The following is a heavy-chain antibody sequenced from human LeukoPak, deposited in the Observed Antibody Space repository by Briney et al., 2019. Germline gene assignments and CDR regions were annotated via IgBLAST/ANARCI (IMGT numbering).Heavy chain of an antibody. D-gene: IGHD6-6*01. J-gene: IGHJ5*02. CDR2: INPNNPAT. V-gene: IGHV1-2*07. CDR3: ARVRDYSNSPFNWFDA. Sequence: ASVKVSCKASGYTFNHNYLHWVRQAPGQGLEWMGWINPNNPATHSSHKFQGRVTMTSDSSISTVYLEVNRLNPDDTAVYFCARVRDYSNSPFNWFDAWGQGTLVIVSS. CDR1: GYTFNHNY.